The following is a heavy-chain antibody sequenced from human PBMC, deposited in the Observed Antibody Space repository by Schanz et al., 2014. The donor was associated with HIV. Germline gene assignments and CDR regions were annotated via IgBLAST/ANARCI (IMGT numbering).Heavy chain of an antibody. CDR2: MPSMSGTP. CDR1: GGTFMTYA. V-gene: IGHV1-69*01. D-gene: IGHD3-16*01. CDR3: ARSLGGVEDS. Sequence: QVQLVQSGAEVKKPGSSVKVSCKASGGTFMTYAISWVRPAPGQGLEWMGGMPSMSGTPTYAQKFQGRVTISADESSNTAYLDLPSLTSEDTAVYFCARSLGGVEDSWGQGTLVYVSS. J-gene: IGHJ4*02.